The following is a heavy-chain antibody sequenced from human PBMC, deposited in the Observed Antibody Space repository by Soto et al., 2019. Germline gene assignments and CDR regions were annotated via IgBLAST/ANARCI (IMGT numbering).Heavy chain of an antibody. J-gene: IGHJ5*02. V-gene: IGHV1-69*04. CDR1: GGTFSTYT. D-gene: IGHD4-4*01. Sequence: QVQLVHSGAEVKKPGSSVKVSCKASGGTFSTYTITWVRQAPGQGLEWMGRIIPIIGIINYAQKFQRRVTISADKFTGTAYMELTGLRSDDTAVYYCAGDPDSHYNDSHASSYPWGQGTLVTVST. CDR3: AGDPDSHYNDSHASSYP. CDR2: IIPIIGII.